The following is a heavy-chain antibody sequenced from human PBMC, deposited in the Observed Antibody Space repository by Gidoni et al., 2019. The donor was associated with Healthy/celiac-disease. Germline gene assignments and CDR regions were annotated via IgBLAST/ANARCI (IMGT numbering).Heavy chain of an antibody. CDR1: GFTFSGSA. Sequence: VQLVESGGGLVQPGGSLKLSCAAYGFTFSGSAMHWVRQASGKGLEWVGRIRSKANSYATAYAASVKGRFTISRDDSKNTAYLQMNSLKTEDTAVYYCRVGSGRDDAFDIWGQGTMVTVSS. CDR2: IRSKANSYAT. CDR3: RVGSGRDDAFDI. V-gene: IGHV3-73*01. J-gene: IGHJ3*02. D-gene: IGHD3-10*01.